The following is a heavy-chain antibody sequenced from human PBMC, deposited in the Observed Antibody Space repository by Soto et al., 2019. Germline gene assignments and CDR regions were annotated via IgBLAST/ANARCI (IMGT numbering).Heavy chain of an antibody. Sequence: SETLALTCTVSGGSISSGDDFWTWIRQPPGKGLEWIGYIYYSGSTYYNPSLKSRLTMSVDTSKNQFSLKLSSVTAADTAVYYCARDRAKWKDYYYYGMDVWGQGTTVTVSS. J-gene: IGHJ6*02. CDR1: GGSISSGDDF. D-gene: IGHD1-20*01. CDR2: IYYSGST. CDR3: ARDRAKWKDYYYYGMDV. V-gene: IGHV4-30-4*01.